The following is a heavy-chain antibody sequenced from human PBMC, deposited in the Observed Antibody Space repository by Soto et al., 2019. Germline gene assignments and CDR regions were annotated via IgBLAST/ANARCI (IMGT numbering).Heavy chain of an antibody. CDR3: AHDSHGGNTYVDL. Sequence: VQLQESGPGLVRPSETLSLTCTVSGGSISSGNFYWSWIRQPPGKGLEWVGYIYFSGSTSYSPSRKSRLTISLNTSNNQFSLKLTSVTAADTAVYFCAHDSHGGNTYVDLWGQGALVTVSS. D-gene: IGHD1-26*01. V-gene: IGHV4-30-4*01. J-gene: IGHJ4*02. CDR2: IYFSGST. CDR1: GGSISSGNFY.